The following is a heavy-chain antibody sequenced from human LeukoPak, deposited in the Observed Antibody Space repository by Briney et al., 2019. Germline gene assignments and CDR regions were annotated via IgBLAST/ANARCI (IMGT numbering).Heavy chain of an antibody. CDR2: ISYDGSNK. Sequence: GGSLRLSCAASGFTFSSYDMHWVRQAPGKGLEWVAVISYDGSNKYYADSVKGRFTISRDNSKNTLYLQMNSLRAEDTAVYYCAKGGDYDDLSGYWGQGTLVTVSS. CDR3: AKGGDYDDLSGY. D-gene: IGHD4-17*01. V-gene: IGHV3-30*18. J-gene: IGHJ4*02. CDR1: GFTFSSYD.